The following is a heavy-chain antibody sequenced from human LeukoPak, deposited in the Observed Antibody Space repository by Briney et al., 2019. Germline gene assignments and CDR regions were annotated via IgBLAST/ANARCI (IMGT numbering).Heavy chain of an antibody. Sequence: GGSLRLSCAASGFTFSSYAMSWVRQAPGKGLEWVSAISGSGGSTYYADSVKGRFTISRDNGENSLFLQMNSLRAEDTAVYYCVSGGDDYNFLSGSFDYWGQGTVVAVSS. V-gene: IGHV3-23*01. CDR3: VSGGDDYNFLSGSFDY. CDR1: GFTFSSYA. D-gene: IGHD3-3*01. J-gene: IGHJ4*02. CDR2: ISGSGGST.